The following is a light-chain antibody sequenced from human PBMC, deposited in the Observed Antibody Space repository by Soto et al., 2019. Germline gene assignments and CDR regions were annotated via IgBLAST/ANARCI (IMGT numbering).Light chain of an antibody. CDR1: SSDVGGYNY. Sequence: QSALTQPASVSGSPGQSITISCTGTSSDVGGYNYVSWYQQHPGKAPKLMIYEVSNRASGVSNRFSGSKSGNTASLTIPGLQAENEADYYSSSYTSSSTLVVFGGGTKVTVL. V-gene: IGLV2-14*01. CDR3: SSYTSSSTLVV. J-gene: IGLJ2*01. CDR2: EVS.